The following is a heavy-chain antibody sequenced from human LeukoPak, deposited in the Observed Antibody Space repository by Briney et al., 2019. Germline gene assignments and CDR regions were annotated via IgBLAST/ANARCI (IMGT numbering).Heavy chain of an antibody. D-gene: IGHD4/OR15-4a*01. Sequence: GGSLRLSCAASGFTFSSYGMHWVRQAPGKGLEWVAVISYDGSNKYYADSVKGRFTISRDNSKNTLYLQMNSLRAEDTAVYYCAREEPLTAFDYWGQGTLVTVSS. CDR3: AREEPLTAFDY. CDR1: GFTFSSYG. CDR2: ISYDGSNK. J-gene: IGHJ4*02. V-gene: IGHV3-30*03.